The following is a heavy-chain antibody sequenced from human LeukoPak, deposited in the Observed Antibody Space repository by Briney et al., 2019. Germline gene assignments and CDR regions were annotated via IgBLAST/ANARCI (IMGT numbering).Heavy chain of an antibody. Sequence: GGSLRLSCAASGFTFSSFWMHWVRQAPGKGLVWVSRISSDGSITSYADSVKGRSTISRDNAKNTLYLQMNSLRAEDTAVYYCARGSASTAYFDYWGQGTLVTVSS. CDR2: ISSDGSIT. D-gene: IGHD6-6*01. CDR3: ARGSASTAYFDY. CDR1: GFTFSSFW. V-gene: IGHV3-74*01. J-gene: IGHJ4*02.